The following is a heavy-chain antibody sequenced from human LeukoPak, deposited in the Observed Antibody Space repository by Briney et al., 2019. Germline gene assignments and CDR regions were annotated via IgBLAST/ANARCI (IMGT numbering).Heavy chain of an antibody. J-gene: IGHJ4*02. D-gene: IGHD3-9*01. Sequence: PSETLSLTCTVSGDSISSGSYYWSWIRQPPGKGLEWIGYIYYSGSTNYNPSLKSRVTISVDTSKNQFSLKLSSVTAADTAVYYCARGDRGRYFDWLLFFDYWGQGTLVTVSS. CDR3: ARGDRGRYFDWLLFFDY. CDR2: IYYSGST. CDR1: GDSISSGSYY. V-gene: IGHV4-61*01.